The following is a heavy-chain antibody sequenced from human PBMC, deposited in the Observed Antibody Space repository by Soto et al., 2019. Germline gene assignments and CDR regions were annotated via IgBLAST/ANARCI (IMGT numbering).Heavy chain of an antibody. CDR2: IIPIFGTA. Sequence: GASVKVSCKASGGTFSSYAISWVRQAPGQGLEWMGGIIPIFGTANYAQKFQGRVTITADESTSTAYMELSSLRSEDTAVYYCASDLARWVVVVPAARLYYYGMDVWGQGTTVTVSS. V-gene: IGHV1-69*13. D-gene: IGHD2-2*01. CDR3: ASDLARWVVVVPAARLYYYGMDV. J-gene: IGHJ6*02. CDR1: GGTFSSYA.